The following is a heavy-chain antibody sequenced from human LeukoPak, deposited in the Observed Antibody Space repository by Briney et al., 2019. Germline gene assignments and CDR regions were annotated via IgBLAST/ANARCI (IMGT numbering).Heavy chain of an antibody. V-gene: IGHV3-30*18. Sequence: GGSLRLSCAASAFTFSSYGMHWVRQAPGKGLEWVAVISYDGSNKYYADSVKGRFTFSRDNSKNTLYLQMNSLRSEDTAVYYCVKDRGSGSVWYHFDYWGQGTLVTVSS. J-gene: IGHJ4*02. CDR2: ISYDGSNK. D-gene: IGHD6-19*01. CDR1: AFTFSSYG. CDR3: VKDRGSGSVWYHFDY.